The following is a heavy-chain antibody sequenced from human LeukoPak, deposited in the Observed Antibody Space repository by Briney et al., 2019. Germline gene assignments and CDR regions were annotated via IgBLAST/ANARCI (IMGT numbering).Heavy chain of an antibody. CDR2: IYSGGST. CDR3: ARAPYSSGWYGY. J-gene: IGHJ4*02. CDR1: GFTVSNNY. V-gene: IGHV3-53*01. Sequence: PGGSLRLSCVVSGFTVSNNYMSWVRQAPRKGLEWVSLIYSGGSTYYADSVKGRFTISRDNSKNTVYLQMNSLRAEDTAVYYCARAPYSSGWYGYWGQGTLVTVSS. D-gene: IGHD6-19*01.